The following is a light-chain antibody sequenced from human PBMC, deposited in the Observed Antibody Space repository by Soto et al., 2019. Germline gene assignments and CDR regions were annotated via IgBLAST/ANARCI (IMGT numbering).Light chain of an antibody. Sequence: SYELTQPPSVSVSPGQTARITCSGDALPNQYAYWYQQKPGQAPVLFIYKYTERPSGIPERFSGSSSGTTVTLTISGVQAEDEADYFCQSADGSGSYVVFGGGTKLTVL. CDR2: KYT. CDR3: QSADGSGSYVV. V-gene: IGLV3-25*03. J-gene: IGLJ2*01. CDR1: ALPNQY.